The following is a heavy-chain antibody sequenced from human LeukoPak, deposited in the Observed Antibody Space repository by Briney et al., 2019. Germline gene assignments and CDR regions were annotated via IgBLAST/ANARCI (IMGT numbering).Heavy chain of an antibody. J-gene: IGHJ4*02. CDR1: GGSISGWY. CDR3: ARDADGVWGRPAYYFDY. D-gene: IGHD2-8*01. Sequence: SETLSLTCTVSGGSISGWYWSWIRQPPGKGLEWIGYIYGSGYTNYNPSLKSRVTMSIDTSKNHFSLKLTSVTAADTAVYYCARDADGVWGRPAYYFDYWGQGTLVTVSS. CDR2: IYGSGYT. V-gene: IGHV4-59*12.